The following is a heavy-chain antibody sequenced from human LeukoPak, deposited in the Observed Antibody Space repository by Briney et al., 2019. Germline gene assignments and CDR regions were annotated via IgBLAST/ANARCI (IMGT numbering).Heavy chain of an antibody. Sequence: PSEILSLTCAVSGYSISSGYYWGWIRQPPGKGLEWIGSIYHSGSTYYNPSLKSRVTISVDTSKNQFSLKLSSVTAADTAVYYCARTTYYEVDYWGQGTLVTVSS. CDR1: GYSISSGYY. J-gene: IGHJ4*02. D-gene: IGHD3-22*01. CDR2: IYHSGST. V-gene: IGHV4-38-2*01. CDR3: ARTTYYEVDY.